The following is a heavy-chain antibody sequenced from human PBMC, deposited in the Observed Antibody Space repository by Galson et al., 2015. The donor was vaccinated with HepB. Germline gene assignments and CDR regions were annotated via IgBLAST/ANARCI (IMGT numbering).Heavy chain of an antibody. D-gene: IGHD3-10*01. CDR2: ISYDGSNK. V-gene: IGHV3-30-3*01. Sequence: SLRLSCAASGFSFSSYAMHWVRQAPVKGLEWVAVISYDGSNKYYADSVKGRFTISRDNSKHTLYLQMNSLRAEDTAVYYCARDFLWFGELWGEFWFDPWGQGTLVSVSS. CDR1: GFSFSSYA. J-gene: IGHJ5*02. CDR3: ARDFLWFGELWGEFWFDP.